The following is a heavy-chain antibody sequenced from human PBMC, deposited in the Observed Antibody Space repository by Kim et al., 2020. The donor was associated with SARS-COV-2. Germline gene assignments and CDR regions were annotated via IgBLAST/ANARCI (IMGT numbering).Heavy chain of an antibody. Sequence: GRVTISRDNSKNTLYLRMNSLRAEDTAVYYCAKDWEGDFWSGHRDIGFDYWGQGTLVTVSS. J-gene: IGHJ4*02. V-gene: IGHV3-23*01. D-gene: IGHD3-3*01. CDR3: AKDWEGDFWSGHRDIGFDY.